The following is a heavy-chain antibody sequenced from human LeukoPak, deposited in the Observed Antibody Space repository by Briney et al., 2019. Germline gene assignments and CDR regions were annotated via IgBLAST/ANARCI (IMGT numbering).Heavy chain of an antibody. CDR2: IYYSGST. Sequence: PSETLSLTCTVSGGSISSYYWSWIRQPPGKGLEWIGYIYYSGSTNYNPSLKSRVTISVDTSKNQFSLKLSSVTAADTAVYCCARAFYDFWSGPNWFDPWGQGTLVTVSS. CDR1: GGSISSYY. CDR3: ARAFYDFWSGPNWFDP. J-gene: IGHJ5*02. V-gene: IGHV4-59*01. D-gene: IGHD3-3*01.